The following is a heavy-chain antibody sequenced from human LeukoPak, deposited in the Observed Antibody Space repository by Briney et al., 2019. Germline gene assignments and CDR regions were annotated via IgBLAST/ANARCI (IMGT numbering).Heavy chain of an antibody. CDR1: GFTVSSNY. Sequence: GGSLRLSCAASGFTVSSNYMSWVRQAPGKGLEWVSAISGSGGSTYYADSVKGRFTISRDNSKHMLYLQMNSLRAEDTAVYYCAKTNRDGSGSYYHKFDYWGQGTLVTVSS. V-gene: IGHV3-23*01. D-gene: IGHD3-10*01. CDR2: ISGSGGST. CDR3: AKTNRDGSGSYYHKFDY. J-gene: IGHJ4*02.